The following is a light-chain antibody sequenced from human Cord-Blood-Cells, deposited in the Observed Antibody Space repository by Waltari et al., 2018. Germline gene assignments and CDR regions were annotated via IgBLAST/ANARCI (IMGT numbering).Light chain of an antibody. CDR3: CSYAGSSTLV. J-gene: IGLJ3*02. CDR1: SRDVGSYNL. V-gene: IGLV2-23*01. Sequence: QSALTQPASVSGSPGQSITISCTGTSRDVGSYNLVSWYQQHPGKAPKLMIYEGSKRPSGVSNRFSGSKSGNTASLTISGLQAEDEADYYCCSYAGSSTLVVGGGTKLTVL. CDR2: EGS.